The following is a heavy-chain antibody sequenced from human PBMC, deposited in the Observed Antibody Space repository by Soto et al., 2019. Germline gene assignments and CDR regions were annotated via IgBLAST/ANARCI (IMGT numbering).Heavy chain of an antibody. CDR3: ARGVYSSSSFYYYYGMDV. V-gene: IGHV3-48*03. CDR1: GFTFSSYE. J-gene: IGHJ6*02. Sequence: SLRLSCSASGFTFSSYEMNWCRQAPGKGLEWVSYISSSGSTIYYADSVKGRFTISRDNAKNSLYLQTNSLRAEDTAVYYCARGVYSSSSFYYYYGMDVWGQGTTVTVSS. D-gene: IGHD6-6*01. CDR2: ISSSGSTI.